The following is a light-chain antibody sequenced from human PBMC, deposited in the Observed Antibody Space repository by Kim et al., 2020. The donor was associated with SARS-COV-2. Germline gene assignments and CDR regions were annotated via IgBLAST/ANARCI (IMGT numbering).Light chain of an antibody. CDR3: QHHSSWPLT. CDR2: DVS. J-gene: IGKJ4*01. CDR1: QSISGY. V-gene: IGKV3-11*01. Sequence: LSAGERATLSCRASQSISGYLAWFQQKPGQAPRLLIYDVSNRATGIPARFSGGGSGTDFTLTISSLEPEDFALYCCQHHSSWPLTFGGGTKVDIK.